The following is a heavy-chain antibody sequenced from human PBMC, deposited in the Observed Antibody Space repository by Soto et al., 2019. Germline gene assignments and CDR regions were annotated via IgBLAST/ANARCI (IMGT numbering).Heavy chain of an antibody. CDR1: GGSISSISYY. CDR2: IYYSGST. Sequence: SETLSLTCTVCGGSISSISYYWGWIRQPPGKGLEWIGSIYYSGSTYYNPSLKSRVTISVDTSKNQFSLKLSSVTAADTAVYYCASWPLEWLLYIFDYWGQGTLVTVCS. D-gene: IGHD3-3*01. V-gene: IGHV4-39*01. CDR3: ASWPLEWLLYIFDY. J-gene: IGHJ4*02.